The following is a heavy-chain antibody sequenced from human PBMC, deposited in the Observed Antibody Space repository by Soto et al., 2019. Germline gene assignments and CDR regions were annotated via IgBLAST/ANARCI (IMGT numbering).Heavy chain of an antibody. V-gene: IGHV3-30-3*01. CDR2: ISYDGSNK. D-gene: IGHD1-26*01. CDR1: GFTFSSYA. Sequence: QVQVVESGGGVVQPGRSLRLSCAASGFTFSSYAMHWVRQAPGKGLEWVAVISYDGSNKYYADSVKGRFTISRDNSKNTLYMQMNSLRAEDTAVYYCARDRGGMGGMDVWGQGTTVTVSS. CDR3: ARDRGGMGGMDV. J-gene: IGHJ6*02.